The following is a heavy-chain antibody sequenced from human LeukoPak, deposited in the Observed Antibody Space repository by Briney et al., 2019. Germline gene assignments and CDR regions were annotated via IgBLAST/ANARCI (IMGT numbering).Heavy chain of an antibody. Sequence: ASVKVSCKASGYTFTRYYMHWVRQAPGQGLEWMGIINPSGCSTSYAQKFQGRVTMTRDMSTRTVYMELSSLRSEDTAMYYCARVPGVYFDFSIGFGSGWFDPWGQGILVTVSS. J-gene: IGHJ5*02. CDR2: INPSGCST. V-gene: IGHV1-46*01. D-gene: IGHD3-3*01. CDR3: ARVPGVYFDFSIGFGSGWFDP. CDR1: GYTFTRYY.